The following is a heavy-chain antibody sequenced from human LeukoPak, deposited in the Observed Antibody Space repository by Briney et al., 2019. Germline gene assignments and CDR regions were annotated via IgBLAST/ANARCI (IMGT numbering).Heavy chain of an antibody. CDR1: GGSISSGGYY. D-gene: IGHD6-13*01. CDR2: IYHSGST. J-gene: IGHJ4*02. Sequence: KPSQTLSLTCTVSGGSISSGGYYWSWIRQPPGKGLEWIGYIYHSGSTYYNPSLKSRVTISVDRSKSQFSLKLSSVTAADTAVYYCARTPIQEQPDYWGQGTLVTVSS. CDR3: ARTPIQEQPDY. V-gene: IGHV4-30-2*01.